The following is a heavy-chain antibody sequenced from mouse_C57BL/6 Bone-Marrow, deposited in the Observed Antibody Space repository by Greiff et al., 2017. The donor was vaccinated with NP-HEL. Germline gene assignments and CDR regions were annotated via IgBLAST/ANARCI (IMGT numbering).Heavy chain of an antibody. V-gene: IGHV5-12*01. J-gene: IGHJ4*01. CDR2: ISNGGGST. CDR3: ASHGIPYYAMDD. CDR1: GFTFSDYY. Sequence: EVQLVESGGGLVQPGGSLKLSCAASGFTFSDYYMYWVRQTPEKRLEWVAYISNGGGSTYYPDTVKGRFTISRDNAKNTLYLQMSRLKSEDTAMYYCASHGIPYYAMDDWGQGTSVTVSS. D-gene: IGHD1-1*01.